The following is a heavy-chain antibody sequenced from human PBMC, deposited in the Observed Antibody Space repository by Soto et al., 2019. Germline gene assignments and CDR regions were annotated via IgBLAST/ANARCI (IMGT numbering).Heavy chain of an antibody. V-gene: IGHV3-7*01. J-gene: IGHJ4*02. CDR3: ARGPRDFWSGSYSFDY. CDR2: IKQDGSEK. CDR1: GFTFSSYW. D-gene: IGHD3-3*01. Sequence: GGSLRLSCAASGFTFSSYWMSWVRQAPGKGLEWVANIKQDGSEKYYVDSVKGRFTISRDNAKNSLYLQMNSLRAEDTAVYYCARGPRDFWSGSYSFDYWGQGTMVTVYS.